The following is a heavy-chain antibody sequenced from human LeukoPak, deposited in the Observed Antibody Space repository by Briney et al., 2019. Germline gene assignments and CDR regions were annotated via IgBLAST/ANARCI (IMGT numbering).Heavy chain of an antibody. CDR1: GGSISSGGYY. D-gene: IGHD5-12*01. CDR2: IYYSGST. Sequence: SETLSLTCTVSGGSISSGGYYWSWIRQHPGKGLEWIGYIYYSGSTYYNPSLKSRVTISVDTSKNQFSLKLSSVTAADTAVYYCARAPRRRDGYKYLRGYYFDYWGQGTLVTVSS. J-gene: IGHJ4*02. CDR3: ARAPRRRDGYKYLRGYYFDY. V-gene: IGHV4-31*03.